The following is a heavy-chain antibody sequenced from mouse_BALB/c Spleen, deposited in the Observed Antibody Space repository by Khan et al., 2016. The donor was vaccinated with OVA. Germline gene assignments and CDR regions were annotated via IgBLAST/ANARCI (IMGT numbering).Heavy chain of an antibody. V-gene: IGHV2-2*02. J-gene: IGHJ3*01. Sequence: MQLQESGPGLVQPSQSLSITCTVSGFSLNNYSVHWVRQSPGKGLEWLGVIWSAGSTDYNAAFISRLTISKDNSRSQVFFKMNSLQPNDTAIYXCARRGYDYGRGALFAYWGQGTLVTVSA. CDR3: ARRGYDYGRGALFAY. D-gene: IGHD2-4*01. CDR1: GFSLNNYS. CDR2: IWSAGST.